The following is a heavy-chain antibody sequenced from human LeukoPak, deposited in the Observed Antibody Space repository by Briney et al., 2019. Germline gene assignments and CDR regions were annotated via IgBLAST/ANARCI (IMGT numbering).Heavy chain of an antibody. CDR1: GFTFSSYS. V-gene: IGHV3-48*02. Sequence: PGGSLRLSCAASGFTFSSYSMNWVRQAPGKGLEWASYISSSSSTIYYADSVKGRFTISRDNAKNSLYLQMNSLRDEDTAVYYCATQPIEWELRHFDYWGQGTLVTVSS. CDR3: ATQPIEWELRHFDY. J-gene: IGHJ4*02. CDR2: ISSSSSTI. D-gene: IGHD1-26*01.